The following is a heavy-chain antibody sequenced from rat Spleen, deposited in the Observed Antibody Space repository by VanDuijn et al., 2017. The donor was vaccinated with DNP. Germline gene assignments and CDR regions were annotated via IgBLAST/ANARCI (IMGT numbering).Heavy chain of an antibody. CDR3: TRGISIAAISTFDY. CDR1: GFTFNNYW. Sequence: EVQLVESGGGLVQPGRSLKLSCVASGFTFNNYWMTWIRQAPGKGLEWVASITNTGGSTYYPDSVKGRFTISRDNAQNTLYLQMNSLRSEDTATYYCTRGISIAAISTFDYWGQGVMVTVSS. J-gene: IGHJ2*01. V-gene: IGHV5-31*01. CDR2: ITNTGGST. D-gene: IGHD1-2*01.